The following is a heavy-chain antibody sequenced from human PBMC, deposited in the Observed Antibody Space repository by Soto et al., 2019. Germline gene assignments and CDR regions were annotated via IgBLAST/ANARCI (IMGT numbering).Heavy chain of an antibody. CDR1: GFTFSSYG. J-gene: IGHJ3*02. Sequence: QVQLVESGGGVVQPGRSLRLSCAASGFTFSSYGMHWVRQAPGKGLEWVAVIWYDGSNKYYADSVKGRFTISRDNSKNTLYLQMNSLRAEDTAVYYCARDLPITYYYDSSGYLDAFDIWGQGTMVTVSS. D-gene: IGHD3-22*01. V-gene: IGHV3-33*01. CDR2: IWYDGSNK. CDR3: ARDLPITYYYDSSGYLDAFDI.